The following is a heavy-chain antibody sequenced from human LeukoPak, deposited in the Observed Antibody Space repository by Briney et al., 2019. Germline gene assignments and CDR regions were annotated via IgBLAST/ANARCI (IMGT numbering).Heavy chain of an antibody. V-gene: IGHV3-53*01. J-gene: IGHJ4*02. CDR2: IYSSDST. Sequence: PGGSLRLSCAASGFTVGSNYMSWVRQAPGKGLEWVSVIYSSDSTYYADSVKGRFTIFRDNSKNTLYLRMNSLRAEDTAVYYCARESYYYDSRGSFDYWGQGTLVTVSS. D-gene: IGHD3-22*01. CDR1: GFTVGSNY. CDR3: ARESYYYDSRGSFDY.